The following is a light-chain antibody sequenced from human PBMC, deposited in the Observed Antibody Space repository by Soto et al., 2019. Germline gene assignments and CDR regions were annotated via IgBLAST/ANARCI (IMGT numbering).Light chain of an antibody. J-gene: IGKJ1*01. Sequence: DIQMTHSPSTLSASVGSRFNITCRASQSASTFLAWYQQKPGQAPKLLIYDASTLQSGVPSRFSASGYGTELALTISGLQTDDFAVYYCQQYNRYAVTFGQGTKVDIK. CDR3: QQYNRYAVT. CDR1: QSASTF. CDR2: DAS. V-gene: IGKV1-5*01.